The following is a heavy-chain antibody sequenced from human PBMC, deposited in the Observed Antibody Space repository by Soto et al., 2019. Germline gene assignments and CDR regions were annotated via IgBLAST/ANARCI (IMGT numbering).Heavy chain of an antibody. CDR3: ARDTGFWSGYFAFDI. D-gene: IGHD3-3*01. Sequence: GESLKISCAASGFTVSSNYMSWVRQAPGKGLEWVSVIYSGGSTYYADSVKGRFTISRDNSKNTLYLQMNSLRAEDTAVYYCARDTGFWSGYFAFDIWGQGTMVTVSS. V-gene: IGHV3-66*01. CDR1: GFTVSSNY. J-gene: IGHJ3*02. CDR2: IYSGGST.